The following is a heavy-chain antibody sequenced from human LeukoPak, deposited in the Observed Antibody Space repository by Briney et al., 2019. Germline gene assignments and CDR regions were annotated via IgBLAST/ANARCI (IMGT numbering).Heavy chain of an antibody. CDR1: GGSVSSGDYY. J-gene: IGHJ4*02. D-gene: IGHD5-24*01. Sequence: SETLSLTCNVSGGSVSSGDYYWSWIRQPPGKGLEWIGYIYYSGSTNYNPSLKSRVTISVDTSKNQFSLKLSSVTAADTAVYYCARDKRGRDYFDYWGQGTLVTVSS. V-gene: IGHV4-61*08. CDR3: ARDKRGRDYFDY. CDR2: IYYSGST.